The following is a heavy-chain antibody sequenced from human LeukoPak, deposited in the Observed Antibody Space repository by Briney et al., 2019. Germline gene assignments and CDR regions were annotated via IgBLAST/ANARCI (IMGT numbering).Heavy chain of an antibody. V-gene: IGHV4-34*01. D-gene: IGHD2-2*01. Sequence: SETLSLTCAVYGGSFSGYYWSWIRQPPGKGLEWIGEINHSGSTNYNPSLKSRVTISVDTSKNQFSLKLSSVTAADTAVYYCARGRGYCSSTSCPRSFDYWGQGTLVTVS. CDR2: INHSGST. J-gene: IGHJ4*02. CDR1: GGSFSGYY. CDR3: ARGRGYCSSTSCPRSFDY.